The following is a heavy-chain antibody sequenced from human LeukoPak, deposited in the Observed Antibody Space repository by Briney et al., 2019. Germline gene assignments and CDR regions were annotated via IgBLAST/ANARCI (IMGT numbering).Heavy chain of an antibody. CDR1: GFTFSSYS. Sequence: GGSLRLSCAASGFTFSSYSMNWVRQAPGKGLEWVSSISSSSSYIYYADSVKGRFTIFRDNAKNSLYLQMNSLRAEDTAVYYCAMSPSSGYAGDYNDYWGQGTLVTVSS. CDR3: AMSPSSGYAGDYNDY. CDR2: ISSSSSYI. J-gene: IGHJ4*02. D-gene: IGHD3-22*01. V-gene: IGHV3-21*01.